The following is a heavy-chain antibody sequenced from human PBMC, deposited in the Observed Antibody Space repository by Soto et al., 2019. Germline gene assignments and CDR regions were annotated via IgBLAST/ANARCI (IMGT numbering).Heavy chain of an antibody. CDR1: GGSISSYY. D-gene: IGHD1-26*01. V-gene: IGHV4-59*01. J-gene: IGHJ3*02. CDR2: VYNSGST. CDR3: AREGGGSYGAFAI. Sequence: PSETLSLTCTVFGGSISSYYWSWVRRPPGKGLEWIGYVYNSGSTTYSPSFKSRVTISVDTSKNQFSLKLTSVTAADTAVYYCAREGGGSYGAFAIWGQGTMVTVSS.